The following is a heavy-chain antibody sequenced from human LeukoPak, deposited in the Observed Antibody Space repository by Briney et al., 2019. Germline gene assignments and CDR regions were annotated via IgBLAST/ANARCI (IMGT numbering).Heavy chain of an antibody. CDR2: IYTSGST. Sequence: PSETLSLTCTVSGGSISSYYWSWIRQPAGKGLEWIGRIYTSGSTNYNPSLKSRVTMSVDTSKNQFSLKLSSVTAADTAVYYCARDSGYCSSTSCYAMGYYYYMDVWGKGTTVTISS. CDR3: ARDSGYCSSTSCYAMGYYYYMDV. CDR1: GGSISSYY. J-gene: IGHJ6*03. V-gene: IGHV4-4*07. D-gene: IGHD2-2*01.